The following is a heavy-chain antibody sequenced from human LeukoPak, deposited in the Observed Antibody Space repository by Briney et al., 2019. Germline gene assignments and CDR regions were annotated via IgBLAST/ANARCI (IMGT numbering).Heavy chain of an antibody. J-gene: IGHJ4*02. D-gene: IGHD2-2*01. CDR3: ARRSSEEYFDY. CDR1: GGTFSSYA. CDR2: IIPIFGTA. Sequence: ASVKVSCKASGGTFSSYAISWVRQAPGQGLEWMGGIIPIFGTANYAQKFQGRVTITADKSTSTAYMELSSLRSEDTAVYYCARRSSEEYFDYWGREPWSPSPQ. V-gene: IGHV1-69*06.